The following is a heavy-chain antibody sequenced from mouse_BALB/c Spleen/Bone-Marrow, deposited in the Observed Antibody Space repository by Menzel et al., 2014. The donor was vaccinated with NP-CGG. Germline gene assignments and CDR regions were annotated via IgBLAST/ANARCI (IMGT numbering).Heavy chain of an antibody. CDR1: GYSFTSYW. Sequence: QVQLQQPGAELVRPGASVKLSCKASGYSFTSYWMNWVKQRPGQGLEWIGMIHPSDSEPRLNQKFKDKATLTVDKSSSTAYMQLSSPTSEDSAVYYCARRERTGMNYWGQGTTLTVSS. J-gene: IGHJ2*01. CDR3: ARRERTGMNY. D-gene: IGHD4-1*01. CDR2: IHPSDSEP. V-gene: IGHV1-61*01.